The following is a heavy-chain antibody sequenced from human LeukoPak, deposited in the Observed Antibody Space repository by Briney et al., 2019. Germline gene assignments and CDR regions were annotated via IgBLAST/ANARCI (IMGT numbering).Heavy chain of an antibody. CDR1: GSSITSTYY. J-gene: IGHJ4*02. CDR3: ARGGWDSGSYFDY. V-gene: IGHV4-61*02. Sequence: SETLSLTCTVSGSSITSTYYWSWIRQPAGKGLEWIGRIYTSGSTNYNPSLKSRVTISVDTSKNQFSLKLSSVTAADTAVYYCARGGWDSGSYFDYWGQGTLVTVSS. D-gene: IGHD1-26*01. CDR2: IYTSGST.